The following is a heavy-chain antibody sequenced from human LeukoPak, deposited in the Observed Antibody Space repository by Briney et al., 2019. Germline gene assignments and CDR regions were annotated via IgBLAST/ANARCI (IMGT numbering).Heavy chain of an antibody. CDR3: AKDPYGGTYPSYFDY. J-gene: IGHJ4*02. Sequence: GSLSLSCAASGFTLSSYGMNWVRQAPGKGLDWVAFLRYDGSTAFYEDSVKGRFTISRDSSKNTLYLQMNSLTPADTAIYYCAKDPYGGTYPSYFDYWGQGTLVTVSS. CDR1: GFTLSSYG. V-gene: IGHV3-30*02. CDR2: LRYDGSTA. D-gene: IGHD1-26*01.